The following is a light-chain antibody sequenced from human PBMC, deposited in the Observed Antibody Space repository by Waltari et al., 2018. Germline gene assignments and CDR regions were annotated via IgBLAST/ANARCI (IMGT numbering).Light chain of an antibody. V-gene: IGKV1D-12*01. CDR3: LQVSNFPIT. CDR1: QDISRY. Sequence: DIQMTQSPSSVSASLGDRVTITCRASQDISRYLAWYQQQPGRSPKLLIFDTSSLQSGVPSRFSGSGSGTDFTLTISSLQPEDFATYYCLQVSNFPITFGQGTRLEIK. J-gene: IGKJ5*01. CDR2: DTS.